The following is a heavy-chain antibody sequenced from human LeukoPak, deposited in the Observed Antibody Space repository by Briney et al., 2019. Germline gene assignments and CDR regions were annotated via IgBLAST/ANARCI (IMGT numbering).Heavy chain of an antibody. CDR3: ASYDSSAYDAFHI. V-gene: IGHV4-39*07. J-gene: IGHJ3*02. CDR2: IYSTGNT. CDR1: SGSISRTSSY. Sequence: PSETLSLTCTVSSGSISRTSSYWGWIRQPPGKGLEWIANIYSTGNTYYNPSLRSRVTISVDTSKNQFSLKLRSVTAADTAVYYCASYDSSAYDAFHIWGQGTMVIVSS. D-gene: IGHD3-22*01.